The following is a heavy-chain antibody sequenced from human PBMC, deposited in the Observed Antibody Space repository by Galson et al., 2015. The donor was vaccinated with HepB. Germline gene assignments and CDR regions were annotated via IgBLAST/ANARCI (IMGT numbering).Heavy chain of an antibody. V-gene: IGHV3-23*01. Sequence: SLRLSCAASEFTFSNYAVSWVRQAPGKGLEWVSVITGSGGTTYYADSVKGRFTISRDNSKNMLFLQMNSLRAEDTAVYYCAKRPEEAGFDTWGQGTMVTVSS. CDR3: AKRPEEAGFDT. CDR1: EFTFSNYA. CDR2: ITGSGGTT. D-gene: IGHD6-19*01. J-gene: IGHJ3*02.